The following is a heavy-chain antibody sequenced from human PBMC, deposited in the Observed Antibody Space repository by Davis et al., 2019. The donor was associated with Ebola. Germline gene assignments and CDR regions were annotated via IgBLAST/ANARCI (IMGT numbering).Heavy chain of an antibody. V-gene: IGHV4-59*01. CDR2: SYYSGST. CDR1: GGSISSYY. D-gene: IGHD3-3*01. CDR3: ARGPGVRFLEWFLFDY. J-gene: IGHJ4*02. Sequence: SETLSLTCTVSGGSISSYYWNWIRQPPGKGLEWIGCSYYSGSTNYNPSLKSRVTISVDTSKNQFSLKLSSVTAADTAVYYCARGPGVRFLEWFLFDYWGQGTLVTVSS.